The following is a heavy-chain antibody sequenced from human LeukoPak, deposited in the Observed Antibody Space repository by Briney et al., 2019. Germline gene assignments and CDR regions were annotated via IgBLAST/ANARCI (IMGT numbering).Heavy chain of an antibody. V-gene: IGHV4-59*08. J-gene: IGHJ6*02. CDR1: GGSISSYY. D-gene: IGHD1-26*01. CDR2: IYYSGST. Sequence: SETLSLTCTVSGGSISSYYWSWIRQPPGKGLEWIGYIYYSGSTDYNPSLKSRVTMSVDPSKNQFSLKLTSVTAADTAVYYCARHGTSSYYYYAMDVWGQGTTVTVSS. CDR3: ARHGTSSYYYYAMDV.